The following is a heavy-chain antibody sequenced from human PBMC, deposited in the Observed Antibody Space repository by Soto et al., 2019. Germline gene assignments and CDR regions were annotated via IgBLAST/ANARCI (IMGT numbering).Heavy chain of an antibody. CDR2: INPNSGGT. Sequence: SVKVSCKASGYTFTIYYMHCVRQAPGQGLEWMGWINPNSGGTNYAQKFQGRVTMTRDTSISTAYMELSRLRSDDTAVYYCARDHSSSSNYYYYGMDVWGQGTTVTVSS. CDR1: GYTFTIYY. CDR3: ARDHSSSSNYYYYGMDV. D-gene: IGHD6-6*01. V-gene: IGHV1-2*02. J-gene: IGHJ6*02.